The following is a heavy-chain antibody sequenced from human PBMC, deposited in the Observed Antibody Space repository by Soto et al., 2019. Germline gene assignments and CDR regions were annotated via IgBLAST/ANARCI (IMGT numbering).Heavy chain of an antibody. CDR2: ISGSGGST. CDR1: GFTFSSYA. CDR3: AKDMIPLAAAGVGSDY. D-gene: IGHD6-13*01. V-gene: IGHV3-23*01. Sequence: EVQLLESGGGLVQPGGSLRLSCAASGFTFSSYAMSWVRQAPGKGLEWVSAISGSGGSTYYADSVKGRFTISRDNSKNTLYLQMNSLRAEDTAVYYCAKDMIPLAAAGVGSDYWGQGTLVTVSS. J-gene: IGHJ4*02.